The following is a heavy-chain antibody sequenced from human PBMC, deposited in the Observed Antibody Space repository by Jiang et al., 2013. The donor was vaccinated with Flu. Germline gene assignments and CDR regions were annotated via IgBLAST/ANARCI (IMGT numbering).Heavy chain of an antibody. V-gene: IGHV3-49*02. D-gene: IGHD6-6*01. J-gene: IGHJ4*02. CDR3: ALAARPHPFDY. Sequence: ASVKGRFTISRDDSKSIAYLQMNSLKTEDTAVYYCALAARPHPFDYWGQGTLVTVSS.